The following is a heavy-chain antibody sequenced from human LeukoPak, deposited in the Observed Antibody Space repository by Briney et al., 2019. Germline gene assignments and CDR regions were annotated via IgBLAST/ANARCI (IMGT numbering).Heavy chain of an antibody. CDR3: ASRYCSSTSCYNIAVGDY. CDR2: ISGSGGYT. V-gene: IGHV3-23*01. D-gene: IGHD2-2*01. J-gene: IGHJ4*02. CDR1: KFTFSTFS. Sequence: GGSLRLSCAASKFTFSTFSMSWVRQAPGKGLEWVSSISGSGGYTYYADSVKGRFTISRDNSKNTLYLQMNSLRAEDTAVYYCASRYCSSTSCYNIAVGDYWGQGTLVTVSS.